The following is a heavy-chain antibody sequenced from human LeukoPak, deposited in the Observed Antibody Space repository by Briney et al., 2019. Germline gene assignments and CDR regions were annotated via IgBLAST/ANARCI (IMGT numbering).Heavy chain of an antibody. CDR2: INPNSGGT. D-gene: IGHD1-26*01. CDR3: ARAGVGATTRFDY. Sequence: RASVKVSCKASGYTFTGYYMHWVRQAPGQGLEWMGWINPNSGGTNYAQKFQGRVTMTRDTSISTAYMELSRLRSDDTAVYYCARAGVGATTRFDYWGQGTLVTVSS. J-gene: IGHJ4*02. V-gene: IGHV1-2*02. CDR1: GYTFTGYY.